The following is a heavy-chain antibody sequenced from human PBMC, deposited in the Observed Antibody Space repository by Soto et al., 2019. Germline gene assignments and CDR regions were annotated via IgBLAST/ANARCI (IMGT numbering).Heavy chain of an antibody. Sequence: EVQLLESGGGLVQPGGSLRLSCVVSGLTFRSHAMYWVRQAPGQGLEWVAGISGGGYTAYYPDSVRGRXTXXXXXXXXXXXXXXXXXXXDDTAVYYCAKAQGVATIKSNFDYWGQGT. CDR2: ISGGGYTA. V-gene: IGHV3-23*01. CDR3: AKAQGVATIKSNFDY. D-gene: IGHD5-12*01. J-gene: IGHJ4*02. CDR1: GLTFRSHA.